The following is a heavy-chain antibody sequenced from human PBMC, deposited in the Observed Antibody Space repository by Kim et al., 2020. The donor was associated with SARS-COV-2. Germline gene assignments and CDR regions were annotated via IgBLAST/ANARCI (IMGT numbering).Heavy chain of an antibody. D-gene: IGHD5-18*01. CDR1: GGSISSGDYY. V-gene: IGHV4-30-4*01. Sequence: SETLSLTCTVSGGSISSGDYYWGWIRQPPGKGLEWIGYIYYSGSNYYNPSLKSRVTISVDTSKNQFSLKLSSVTAADTAVYYCARDSGDTAMAIGFDPGGQGTLVTLSS. CDR2: IYYSGSN. J-gene: IGHJ5*02. CDR3: ARDSGDTAMAIGFDP.